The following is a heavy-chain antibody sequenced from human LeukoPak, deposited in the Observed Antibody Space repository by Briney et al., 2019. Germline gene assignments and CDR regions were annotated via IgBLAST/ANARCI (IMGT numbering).Heavy chain of an antibody. CDR1: GGSFSGYY. CDR2: INHSGST. D-gene: IGHD6-19*01. J-gene: IGHJ4*02. CDR3: ARVVAGQSPPDD. V-gene: IGHV4-34*01. Sequence: SETLSLTCAVYGGSFSGYYWSWIRQPPGKGLEWIGEINHSGSTNYNPSLKSRVTISVDTSKNQFALKLSSVTAADTAVYYCARVVAGQSPPDDWGQGTLVTVSS.